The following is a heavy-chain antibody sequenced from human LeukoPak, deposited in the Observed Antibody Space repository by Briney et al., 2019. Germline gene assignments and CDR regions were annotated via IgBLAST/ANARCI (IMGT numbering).Heavy chain of an antibody. J-gene: IGHJ3*02. D-gene: IGHD3-22*01. CDR2: MDGNSGKT. CDR3: ARLYYYASSGYDALDI. CDR1: GYTFTSYD. Sequence: ASVTVSCKTSGYTFTSYDINWVRQVTGQGLEWVGGMDGNSGKTAYAQNFLGRVTITRNSSISTAYMELSSLRSEDTAVYYCARLYYYASSGYDALDIWGQGTMVAISS. V-gene: IGHV1-8*01.